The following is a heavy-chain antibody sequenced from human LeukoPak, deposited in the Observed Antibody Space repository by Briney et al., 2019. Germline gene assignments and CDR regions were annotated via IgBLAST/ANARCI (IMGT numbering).Heavy chain of an antibody. V-gene: IGHV1-8*03. J-gene: IGHJ6*03. Sequence: GASVKVSCKASGYTFTSYDINWVRQATGQGLEWMGWMNPNNGNTGYAQKFQGRVTITRNTSISTAYMELSSLRSEDTAVYHCARTRLERRGYYYYYYMDVWGKGTTVTVSS. D-gene: IGHD1-1*01. CDR2: MNPNNGNT. CDR3: ARTRLERRGYYYYYYMDV. CDR1: GYTFTSYD.